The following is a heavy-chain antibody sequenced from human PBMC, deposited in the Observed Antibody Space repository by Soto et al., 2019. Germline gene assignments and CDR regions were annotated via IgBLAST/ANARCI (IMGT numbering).Heavy chain of an antibody. Sequence: GGSLRLSCAASGFTFSSYAMSWVRQAPGKGLEWVSAISGSGGSTYYADSVKGRFTISRDNSKNTLYLQMNSLKAEDTAVYYCAKGTDGSGSYYTPFDYWGQGTLVTVSS. V-gene: IGHV3-23*01. J-gene: IGHJ4*02. CDR1: GFTFSSYA. CDR2: ISGSGGST. D-gene: IGHD3-10*01. CDR3: AKGTDGSGSYYTPFDY.